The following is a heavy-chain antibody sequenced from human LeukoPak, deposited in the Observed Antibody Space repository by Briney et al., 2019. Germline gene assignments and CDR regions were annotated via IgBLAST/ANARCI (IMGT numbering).Heavy chain of an antibody. Sequence: PSETLSLTCTVSGGSISSSSYYWGWIRQPPGKGLEWIGSIYYSGSTYYNPSLTSRVTISVDTSKNQFSLKLSCVTAADTAVYYCARHKGNDFWSGYTYYYYYMDVWGKRTTVTVSS. CDR3: ARHKGNDFWSGYTYYYYYMDV. J-gene: IGHJ6*03. D-gene: IGHD3-3*01. V-gene: IGHV4-39*01. CDR2: IYYSGST. CDR1: GGSISSSSYY.